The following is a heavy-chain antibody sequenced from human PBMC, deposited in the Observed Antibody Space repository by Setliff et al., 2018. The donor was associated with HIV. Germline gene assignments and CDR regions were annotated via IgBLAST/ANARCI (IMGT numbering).Heavy chain of an antibody. J-gene: IGHJ4*02. CDR2: IMPIFGTA. V-gene: IGHV1-69*13. CDR3: TRRRELPERRAEFDS. D-gene: IGHD1-26*01. Sequence: ASVKVSCKASGGSFSSYGLSWVRQAPGQGLEWMGGIMPIFGTANYAQKFQGRVTITADEYMSTAYMELTSLTSEDTAVYYCTRRRELPERRAEFDSWGQGTLVTVSS. CDR1: GGSFSSYG.